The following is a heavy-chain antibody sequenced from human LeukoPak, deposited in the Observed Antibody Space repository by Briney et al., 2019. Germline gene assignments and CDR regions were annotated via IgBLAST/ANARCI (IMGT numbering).Heavy chain of an antibody. CDR1: GFTFSSYA. V-gene: IGHV3-23*01. J-gene: IGHJ4*02. D-gene: IGHD3-16*02. CDR2: ISGSGGST. CDR3: AKGDYDYVWGSYRRRHFDY. Sequence: GGSLRLSCAASGFTFSSYAMSWVRQAPGKGLEWVSAISGSGGSTHYADSVKGRFTISRDNSKNTLYLQMNSLRAEETAVYYCAKGDYDYVWGSYRRRHFDYWGQGTLVTVSS.